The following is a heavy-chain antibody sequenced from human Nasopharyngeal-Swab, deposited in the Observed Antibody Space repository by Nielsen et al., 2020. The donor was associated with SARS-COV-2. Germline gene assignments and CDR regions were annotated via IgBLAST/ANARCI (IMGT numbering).Heavy chain of an antibody. D-gene: IGHD3-22*01. V-gene: IGHV1-18*01. CDR3: ARTFVDQYDRGGNLISAHHY. J-gene: IGHJ4*02. Sequence: SVRQAPGQGLEWVGWINTYTGNTNYAQKLQGRVTMTADTSTSTAYMEVRSLRADDTAVYYCARTFVDQYDRGGNLISAHHYWGQGTLVTVSS. CDR2: INTYTGNT.